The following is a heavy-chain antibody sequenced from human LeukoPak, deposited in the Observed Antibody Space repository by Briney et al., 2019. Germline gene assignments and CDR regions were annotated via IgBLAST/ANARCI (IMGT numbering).Heavy chain of an antibody. V-gene: IGHV4-34*01. CDR2: INHSGST. D-gene: IGHD6-13*01. J-gene: IGHJ5*02. Sequence: PSETLSLTCAVYGGSFSGYYWSWIRQPPGKGLEWIGEINHSGSTNYNPSLKSQVTISVDTSKNQFSLKLSSVTAADTAVYYCARAPYSSSWYVSVHWFDPWGQGTLVTVSS. CDR3: ARAPYSSSWYVSVHWFDP. CDR1: GGSFSGYY.